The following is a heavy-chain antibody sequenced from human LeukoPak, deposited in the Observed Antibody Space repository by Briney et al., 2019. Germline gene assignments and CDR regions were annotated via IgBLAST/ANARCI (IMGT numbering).Heavy chain of an antibody. Sequence: GGSLRLSCAASGFTFSSYTMNWVRQAPGKGLEWVSAISGGGGSTYYADSVKGRFTISRDNSKNTLYMQINSLRAEDTAVYYFSKYLRAGELLPDAFDVWGKGTVVTVSS. V-gene: IGHV3-23*01. CDR1: GFTFSSYT. D-gene: IGHD1-26*01. CDR3: SKYLRAGELLPDAFDV. J-gene: IGHJ3*01. CDR2: ISGGGGST.